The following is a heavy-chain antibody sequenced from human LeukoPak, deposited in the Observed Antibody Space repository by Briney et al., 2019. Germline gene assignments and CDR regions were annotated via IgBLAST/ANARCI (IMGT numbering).Heavy chain of an antibody. J-gene: IGHJ6*02. CDR1: GFTFSSHA. Sequence: GGSLRLSCAASGFTFSSHAMSWVRQAPGKGLEWVSAISGSGGSTYYADSVKGRFTISRDNSKSTLYLQMNSLRAEDTAVYYCAKAYSATAVAGTGGIDVWGQGTTVTVSS. V-gene: IGHV3-23*01. D-gene: IGHD6-19*01. CDR3: AKAYSATAVAGTGGIDV. CDR2: ISGSGGST.